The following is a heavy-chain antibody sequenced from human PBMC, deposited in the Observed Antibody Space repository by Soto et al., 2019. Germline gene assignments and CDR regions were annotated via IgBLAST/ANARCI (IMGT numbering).Heavy chain of an antibody. CDR2: IRSSGSPT. J-gene: IGHJ4*02. Sequence: CGSLRLSCVASGFAFSNSSINWVCQAPGKGLEWVSYIRSSGSPTYYAGSVKGRFTISRDNAKKSLYLQMNSLRAEDTAVYYCARMTSSLSPGRWGQGTLVTVSS. D-gene: IGHD2-2*01. V-gene: IGHV3-48*01. CDR3: ARMTSSLSPGR. CDR1: GFAFSNSS.